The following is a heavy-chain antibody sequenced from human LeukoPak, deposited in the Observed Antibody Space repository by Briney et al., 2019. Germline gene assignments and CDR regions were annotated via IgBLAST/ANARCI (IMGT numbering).Heavy chain of an antibody. V-gene: IGHV4-61*08. CDR2: INHSGST. CDR1: GGSISSGGYY. J-gene: IGHJ6*02. CDR3: ARGSYSSSWYYYGMDV. D-gene: IGHD6-13*01. Sequence: SQTLSLTCTVSGGSISSGGYYWSWIRQPPGKGLEWIGEINHSGSTNYNPSLKSRVTISVDTSKNQFSLKLSSVTAADTAVYYCARGSYSSSWYYYGMDVWGQGTTVTVSS.